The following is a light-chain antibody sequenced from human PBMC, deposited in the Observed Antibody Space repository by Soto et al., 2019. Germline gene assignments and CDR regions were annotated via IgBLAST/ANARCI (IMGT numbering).Light chain of an antibody. CDR2: DVS. Sequence: QSALTQPASVSGSPGQSITISCTGTSSDVGAYNYVSWYQHHPGKAPKLMIYDVSYRPSGVSDRFSGSKSGNTASLTISGLQAEDEADYYCGSYTSSSTLVFGTGTKVTVL. CDR3: GSYTSSSTLV. CDR1: SSDVGAYNY. V-gene: IGLV2-14*01. J-gene: IGLJ1*01.